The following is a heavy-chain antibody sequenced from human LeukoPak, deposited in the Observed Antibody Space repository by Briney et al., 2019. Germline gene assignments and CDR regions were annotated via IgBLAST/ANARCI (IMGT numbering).Heavy chain of an antibody. D-gene: IGHD6-19*01. Sequence: SETLSLTCAVYGGSFSGYYWSWIRQPPGKGLEWIGEINHSGSTNYNPSLKSRVTISVDTSKNQFSLKLSSVTAADTAVYYCARVTYSGGWTIYYYYGMDVWGQGTTVTVSS. CDR1: GGSFSGYY. CDR2: INHSGST. CDR3: ARVTYSGGWTIYYYYGMDV. J-gene: IGHJ6*02. V-gene: IGHV4-34*01.